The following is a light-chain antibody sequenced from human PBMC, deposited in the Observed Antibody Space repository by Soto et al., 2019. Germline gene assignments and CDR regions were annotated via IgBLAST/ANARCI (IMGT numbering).Light chain of an antibody. Sequence: DIQMTQSPSSLSASVGDRVTITCRASQSISNYLNWFQQRPGKAPKVLIWAASSLQSGVPSRFIGNGSGTDFTRTITRLQPEDFTTYYCQLSSRTPLTFGGGNKLEIK. CDR1: QSISNY. CDR3: QLSSRTPLT. J-gene: IGKJ4*01. CDR2: AAS. V-gene: IGKV1-39*01.